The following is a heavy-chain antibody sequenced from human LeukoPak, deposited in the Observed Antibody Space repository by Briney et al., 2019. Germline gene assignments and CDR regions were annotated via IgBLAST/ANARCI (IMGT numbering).Heavy chain of an antibody. Sequence: SETLSLTCTVSGGSISSSSYYWGWIRQPPGKGLEWIGSIYYSGSTNYNPSLKSRVTISVDTSKNQFSLKLSSVTAADTAVYYCARLTPDDSSGYYSSNFDYWGQGTLVTVSS. CDR3: ARLTPDDSSGYYSSNFDY. CDR2: IYYSGST. J-gene: IGHJ4*02. V-gene: IGHV4-39*07. D-gene: IGHD3-22*01. CDR1: GGSISSSSYY.